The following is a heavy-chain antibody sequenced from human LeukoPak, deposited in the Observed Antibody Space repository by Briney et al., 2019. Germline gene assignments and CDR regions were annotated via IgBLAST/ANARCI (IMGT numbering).Heavy chain of an antibody. Sequence: PSETLSLTCTVSGGSISSGDYYWGWIRQPPGKGLEWLGYIHYSGSTYYNPSLKSRVTISVDTSKNQFSLKLSSVTAADTAVYYCARERNDYGDSLFDYWGQGTLVTVSS. J-gene: IGHJ4*02. V-gene: IGHV4-30-4*01. D-gene: IGHD4-17*01. CDR2: IHYSGST. CDR3: ARERNDYGDSLFDY. CDR1: GGSISSGDYY.